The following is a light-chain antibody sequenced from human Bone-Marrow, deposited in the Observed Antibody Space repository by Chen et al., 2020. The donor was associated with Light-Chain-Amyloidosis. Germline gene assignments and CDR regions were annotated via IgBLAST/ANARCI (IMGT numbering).Light chain of an antibody. CDR3: CSYAGTYTFFV. Sequence: QSALTQPRSVSGSPGQSVAISCTGTSSDVGGYNYVSWYQQHPGKAPTLIIYGVSERPSGVPDRFSGSKSGNTASLTISGLQAEDEADYYCCSYAGTYTFFVFGTGTKVTVL. V-gene: IGLV2-11*01. J-gene: IGLJ1*01. CDR2: GVS. CDR1: SSDVGGYNY.